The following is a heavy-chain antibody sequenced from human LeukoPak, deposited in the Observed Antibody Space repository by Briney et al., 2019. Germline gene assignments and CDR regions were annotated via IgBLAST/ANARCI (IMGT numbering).Heavy chain of an antibody. CDR1: GYTFSSYG. CDR2: INVYNGNT. D-gene: IGHD4-17*01. J-gene: IGHJ4*02. V-gene: IGHV1-18*01. CDR3: ARRSMTTALSHFDY. Sequence: ASVKVSRKASGYTFSSYGISWVRQAPGHGLEWMGWINVYNGNTNYAQKVQDRVTMTTDTSTSTAFMESRSLRSDDTAVYYCARRSMTTALSHFDYWGQGTLVTVSS.